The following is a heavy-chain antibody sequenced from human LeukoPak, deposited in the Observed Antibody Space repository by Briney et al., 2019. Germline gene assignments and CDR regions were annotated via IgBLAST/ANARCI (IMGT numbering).Heavy chain of an antibody. CDR3: ARGITMIVVVWDY. Sequence: SETLSLTCTVSGGSISSGSYYWSWIRQPAGRGLEWIGRIYTSGSTNYNPSLKSRVTISVDTSKNQFSLKLSSVTAADTAVYYCARGITMIVVVWDYWGQGTLVTVSS. J-gene: IGHJ4*02. D-gene: IGHD3-22*01. V-gene: IGHV4-61*02. CDR1: GGSISSGSYY. CDR2: IYTSGST.